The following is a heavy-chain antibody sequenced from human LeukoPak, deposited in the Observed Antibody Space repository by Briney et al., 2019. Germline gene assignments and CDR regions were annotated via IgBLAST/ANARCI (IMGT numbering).Heavy chain of an antibody. Sequence: GGSLTLSCAASGITFSGNYMSWVRQTPGNGLEWVSFISINTNTFYADSVRGRFTISRDTYKNNLLLHMSSLREDDSAVYYCGFSRTWGHLFESWGQGTLVTVSS. CDR1: GITFSGNY. V-gene: IGHV3-53*01. CDR3: GFSRTWGHLFES. CDR2: ISINTNT. J-gene: IGHJ4*02. D-gene: IGHD3-16*01.